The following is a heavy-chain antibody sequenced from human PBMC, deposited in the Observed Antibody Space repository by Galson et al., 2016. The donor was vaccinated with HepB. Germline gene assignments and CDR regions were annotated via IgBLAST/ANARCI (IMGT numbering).Heavy chain of an antibody. J-gene: IGHJ3*02. Sequence: LSLTCTVSGGSINSGGYYWNWIRQHPGKGLEWIGYIYYSGSTYYNPSLKSRFTISLDTSKNQLSLKLSSVTAADTAVYYCARALLIYSRVLHAFDIWGQGTVVTVSS. CDR3: ARALLIYSRVLHAFDI. CDR2: IYYSGST. V-gene: IGHV4-31*03. CDR1: GGSINSGGYY. D-gene: IGHD3-22*01.